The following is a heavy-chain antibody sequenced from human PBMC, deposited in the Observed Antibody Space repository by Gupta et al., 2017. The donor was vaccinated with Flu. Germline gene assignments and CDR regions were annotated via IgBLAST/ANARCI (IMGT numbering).Heavy chain of an antibody. CDR3: ARYGFSFGLDL. J-gene: IGHJ6*02. V-gene: IGHV3-7*03. Sequence: SWVRMAPGKGLEWVANINRDGSEKNYVDLAKGRFTISRDNAKDSLFLYMTSLRAEDTAVYYCARYGFSFGLDLWGQRTTVTVSS. CDR2: INRDGSEK. D-gene: IGHD3-10*01.